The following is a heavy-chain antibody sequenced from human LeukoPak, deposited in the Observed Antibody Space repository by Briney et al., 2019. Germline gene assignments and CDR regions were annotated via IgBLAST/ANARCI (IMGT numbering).Heavy chain of an antibody. V-gene: IGHV3-9*01. CDR1: GFTFDDYA. Sequence: PGRSLRLSCAASGFTFDDYAMHWVRQAPGKGLEWVSGITWDSGSIAHADSVKGRFTISRDNAKNSLYLQMNSLRAEDTALYYCTKSRGIYNWFDPWGQGTLVTVSS. CDR2: ITWDSGSI. J-gene: IGHJ5*02. CDR3: TKSRGIYNWFDP. D-gene: IGHD3-16*01.